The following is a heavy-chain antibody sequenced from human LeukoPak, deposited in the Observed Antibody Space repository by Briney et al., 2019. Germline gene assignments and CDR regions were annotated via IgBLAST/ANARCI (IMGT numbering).Heavy chain of an antibody. D-gene: IGHD6-13*01. J-gene: IGHJ4*02. V-gene: IGHV3-53*01. CDR3: ARHSEYGTSWSDY. CDR1: GFTVSDNY. Sequence: GGSLRLSCAASGFTVSDNYMSWVRQAPGKGLEWVSVIYSGGSTYYADSVKGRFTISRDNSENTLYLQMNSLRVEDTAVYYCARHSEYGTSWSDYWGPGTLVTVSS. CDR2: IYSGGST.